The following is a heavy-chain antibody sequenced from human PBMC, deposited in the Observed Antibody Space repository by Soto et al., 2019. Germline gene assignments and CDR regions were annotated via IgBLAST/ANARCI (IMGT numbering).Heavy chain of an antibody. CDR3: ARGDTYYYYGMDV. D-gene: IGHD5-18*01. Sequence: SETLSLTCAVSGGSISNSNWWSWVRQPPGKGLEWIGEIYHSGSTNYNPSLKSRVTISVDMSKNQFSLKLSSVTAADTAVYYCARGDTYYYYGMDVWGQGTTVTVSS. CDR2: IYHSGST. CDR1: GGSISNSNW. J-gene: IGHJ6*02. V-gene: IGHV4-4*02.